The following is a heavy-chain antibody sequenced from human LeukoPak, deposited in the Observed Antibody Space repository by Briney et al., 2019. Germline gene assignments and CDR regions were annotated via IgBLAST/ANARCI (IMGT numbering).Heavy chain of an antibody. J-gene: IGHJ3*02. Sequence: GGSLRLSCAASGFTVSSNYMSWVRQAPGKGLEWVSVIYSGGSTYYADSVKGRFTISRDNSKNTLYLQMNSLRAEDTAVYYCARGLVWWGTATLVAFDIWGQGTMVTVSS. CDR1: GFTVSSNY. D-gene: IGHD2-15*01. CDR2: IYSGGST. CDR3: ARGLVWWGTATLVAFDI. V-gene: IGHV3-66*01.